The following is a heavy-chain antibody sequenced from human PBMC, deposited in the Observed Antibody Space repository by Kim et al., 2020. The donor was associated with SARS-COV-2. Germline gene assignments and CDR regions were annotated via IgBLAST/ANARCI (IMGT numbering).Heavy chain of an antibody. CDR2: IYYSGST. J-gene: IGHJ5*02. Sequence: SETLSLTCTVSGGSISSYYWSWIRQPPGKGLEWIGYIYYSGSTNYKPSLKSRVTISVDTSKNQFSLKLSSVTAADTAVYYCARGSSLTIFGVVGWFDPWG. CDR1: GGSISSYY. CDR3: ARGSSLTIFGVVGWFDP. V-gene: IGHV4-59*01. D-gene: IGHD3-3*01.